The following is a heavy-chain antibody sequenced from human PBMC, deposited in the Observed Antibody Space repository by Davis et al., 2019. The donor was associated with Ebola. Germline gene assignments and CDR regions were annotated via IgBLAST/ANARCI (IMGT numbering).Heavy chain of an antibody. J-gene: IGHJ4*02. CDR1: GFSFSSYW. Sequence: PGGSLRLSCAASGFSFSSYWMTWVRQAPGKGLEWVANIKQDGSEQNYVDSVKGRFTISRDNAKNSLYLQMNGLRVEDTAVYYCARNDVAAAGDWWGQGTLVTVSS. D-gene: IGHD2-21*01. CDR3: ARNDVAAAGDW. CDR2: IKQDGSEQ. V-gene: IGHV3-7*01.